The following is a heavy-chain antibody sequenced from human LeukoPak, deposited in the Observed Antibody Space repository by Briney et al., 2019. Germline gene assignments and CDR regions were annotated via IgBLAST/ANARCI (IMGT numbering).Heavy chain of an antibody. CDR1: GFTVSSNY. V-gene: IGHV3-66*01. CDR3: ARGSSRSAYDSSGYYSTLLVY. D-gene: IGHD3-22*01. J-gene: IGHJ4*02. Sequence: GGSLRLSCAASGFTVSSNYMSWVRQAPGKGLEWVSVIYSGGSTYYADSVKGRFTISRDNSKNIVYLQMNSLRAEDTAVYYCARGSSRSAYDSSGYYSTLLVYWGQGTLVTVSS. CDR2: IYSGGST.